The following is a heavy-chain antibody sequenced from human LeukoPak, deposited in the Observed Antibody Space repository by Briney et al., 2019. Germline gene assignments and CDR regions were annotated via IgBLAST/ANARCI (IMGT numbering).Heavy chain of an antibody. D-gene: IGHD6-6*01. CDR3: ARDWGYSSSFPRGNGAFDI. J-gene: IGHJ3*02. V-gene: IGHV1-2*02. CDR1: GYTFTGYY. CDR2: INPNSGGT. Sequence: ASVKVSCKASGYTFTGYYMHWVRQAPGQGLEWMGWINPNSGGTSYAQKFQGRVTMTRDTSTSTVYMELSSLRSEDTAVYYCARDWGYSSSFPRGNGAFDIWGQGTMVTVSS.